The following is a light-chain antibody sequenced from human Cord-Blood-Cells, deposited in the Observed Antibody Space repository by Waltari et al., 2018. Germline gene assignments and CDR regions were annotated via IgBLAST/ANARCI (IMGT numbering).Light chain of an antibody. CDR3: QQANSLPLT. CDR1: QGISSW. J-gene: IGKJ4*01. Sequence: IQLPQSPSSASASVGARATTTCGASQGISSWLSWYQQKPGKAPKLLIYSASRLQSVVPSRFSGSGSGTCFTLTISSLQPEDFATYYWQQANSLPLTFGGGTKVEIK. CDR2: SAS. V-gene: IGKV1-12*01.